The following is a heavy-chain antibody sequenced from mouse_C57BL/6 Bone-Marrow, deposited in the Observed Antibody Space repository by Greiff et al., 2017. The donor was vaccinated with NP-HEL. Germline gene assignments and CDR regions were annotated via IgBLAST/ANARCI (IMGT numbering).Heavy chain of an antibody. CDR3: ARSVSSPVAY. Sequence: QVQLKQSGAELARPGASVKLSCKASGYTFTSYGISWVKQRTGQGLEWIGEIYPRSGNTYYNEKFKGKATLTADKSSSTAYMELRSLTSEDSAVYFCARSVSSPVAYWGQGTLVTVSA. CDR2: IYPRSGNT. D-gene: IGHD1-1*01. J-gene: IGHJ3*01. V-gene: IGHV1-81*01. CDR1: GYTFTSYG.